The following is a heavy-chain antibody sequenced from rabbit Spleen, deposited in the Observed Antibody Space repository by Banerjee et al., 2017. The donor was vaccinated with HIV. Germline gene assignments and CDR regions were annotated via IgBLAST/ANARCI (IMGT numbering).Heavy chain of an antibody. CDR2: IDPVFGIT. J-gene: IGHJ4*01. CDR1: GFDFSSYY. V-gene: IGHV1S7*01. D-gene: IGHD1-1*01. CDR3: VRDKATISGDYGPYYFNL. Sequence: QLVESGGGLVQPGGSLKLSCKASGFDFSSYYMNWVRQAPGKGLEWIGYIDPVFGITYYANWVNGRFSISSHNAQNTLYLQLNSLTAADTATYFCVRDKATISGDYGPYYFNLWGQGTLVTVS.